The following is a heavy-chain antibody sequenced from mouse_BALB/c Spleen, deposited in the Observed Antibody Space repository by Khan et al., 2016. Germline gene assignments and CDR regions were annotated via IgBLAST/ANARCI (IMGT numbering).Heavy chain of an antibody. J-gene: IGHJ2*01. CDR3: ARSGDNYDFDY. CDR2: INTYTGEP. Sequence: QFQLVQSGPELKKPGETVKISCKASGHTFTNYGMNWVKQAPGKGLKWMGWINTYTGEPTYTDDFKGRFAFSLETSASTAYLQIINLKNEDTATYFCARSGDNYDFDYWGQGTTLTVSS. D-gene: IGHD1-3*01. V-gene: IGHV9-3-1*01. CDR1: GHTFTNYG.